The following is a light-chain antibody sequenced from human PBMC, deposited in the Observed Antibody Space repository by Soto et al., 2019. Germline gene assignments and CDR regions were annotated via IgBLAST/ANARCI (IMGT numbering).Light chain of an antibody. Sequence: EMVLTQSPGTLSLSPGERATLSCRASQTVTSNRLAWYQQKPGQAPRLLIYGASRRATGIPDRFSGSGSGTDFTLTISRLEPEDFAVSYCQQYDSLPSGFAFGPGTTLDTK. V-gene: IGKV3-20*01. CDR1: QTVTSNR. CDR2: GAS. CDR3: QQYDSLPSGFA. J-gene: IGKJ3*01.